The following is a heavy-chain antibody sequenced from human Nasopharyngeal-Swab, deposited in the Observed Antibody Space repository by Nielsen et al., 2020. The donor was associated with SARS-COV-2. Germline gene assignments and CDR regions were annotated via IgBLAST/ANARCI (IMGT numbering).Heavy chain of an antibody. CDR1: GGTFSSYA. D-gene: IGHD6-13*01. Sequence: SVKVSCKASGGTFSSYAISWVRQAPGQGLEWMGGIIPIFGTANYAQKFQGGVTITADESTSTAYMELSSLRSEDTAVYYCARDAKAAADYFDYWGQGTLVTVSS. V-gene: IGHV1-69*13. CDR2: IIPIFGTA. J-gene: IGHJ4*02. CDR3: ARDAKAAADYFDY.